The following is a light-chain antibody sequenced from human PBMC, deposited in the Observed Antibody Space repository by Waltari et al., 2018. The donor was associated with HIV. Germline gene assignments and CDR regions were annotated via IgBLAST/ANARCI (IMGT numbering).Light chain of an antibody. J-gene: IGLJ2*01. CDR3: QSYDTTNHLI. Sequence: FMLTQPHSMSASPGTTVTISCTRSRGTIASNSVQWYQQRPGGAPTTVVFEATQRPSGVPERFSGSIDSSSNSASLTISGLKTEDEADYYCQSYDTTNHLIFGGGTKVTVL. V-gene: IGLV6-57*04. CDR2: EAT. CDR1: RGTIASNS.